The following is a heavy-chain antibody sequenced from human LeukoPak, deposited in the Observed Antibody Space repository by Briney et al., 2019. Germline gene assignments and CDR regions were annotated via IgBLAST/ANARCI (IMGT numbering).Heavy chain of an antibody. V-gene: IGHV1-69*13. J-gene: IGHJ5*02. Sequence: AASVKVSCKASGGTFSSYAISWVRQAPGQGLEWMGGIIPIFGTANYAQKFQGRVTITADESTSTAYMELSSLRSEDTAVYYCARGPNPYSSSSMNWFDPWGQGTLVTVSS. D-gene: IGHD6-13*01. CDR3: ARGPNPYSSSSMNWFDP. CDR2: IIPIFGTA. CDR1: GGTFSSYA.